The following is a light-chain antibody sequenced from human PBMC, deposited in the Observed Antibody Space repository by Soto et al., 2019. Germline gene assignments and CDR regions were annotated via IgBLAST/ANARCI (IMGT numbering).Light chain of an antibody. V-gene: IGKV1-33*01. CDR2: DVS. CDR3: QQYYNLPS. Sequence: DIQMTQSPSSLSASVGDRVTITCQASEDISNYLNWYQQRPGTAPKLLIYDVSNLQSGVPSRFSGSRSGTDFTLTISSLQAEDTATYFCQQYYNLPSFGPGTKVNIK. J-gene: IGKJ3*01. CDR1: EDISNY.